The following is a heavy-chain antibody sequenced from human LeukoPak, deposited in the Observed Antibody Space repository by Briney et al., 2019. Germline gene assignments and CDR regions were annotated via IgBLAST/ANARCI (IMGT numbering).Heavy chain of an antibody. J-gene: IGHJ1*01. D-gene: IGHD3-22*01. CDR2: ISGSGGST. CDR1: GCTFSSYA. V-gene: IGHV3-23*01. Sequence: GGSLRFSCAASGCTFSSYAMSWVRQAPGKGLKWVSAISGSGGSTYYADSVKGRFTISRDNSKNTLYLQMNSLRAEDTAVYYCAKIRGPYYYDSSGYYSAEYFQHWGQGTLVTVSS. CDR3: AKIRGPYYYDSSGYYSAEYFQH.